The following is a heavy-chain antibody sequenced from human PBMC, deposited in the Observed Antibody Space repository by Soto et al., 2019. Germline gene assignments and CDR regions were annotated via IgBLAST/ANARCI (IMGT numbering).Heavy chain of an antibody. J-gene: IGHJ4*02. CDR2: IHSDGST. D-gene: IGHD6-19*01. CDR3: ARDASGPFDY. CDR1: GFTVSDS. V-gene: IGHV3-53*02. Sequence: EVQLVETGGGLIQPGGSLKLSCSVAGFTVSDSMSWVRQAPGKGLECVSFIHSDGSTHYTDSVRGRFTISRDNSKNTLDLQIDRLRVDDTAVYFCARDASGPFDYWGQGTLVTVSS.